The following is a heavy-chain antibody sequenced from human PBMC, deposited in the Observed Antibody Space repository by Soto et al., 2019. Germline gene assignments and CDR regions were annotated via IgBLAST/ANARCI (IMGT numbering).Heavy chain of an antibody. V-gene: IGHV3-43D*03. J-gene: IGHJ6*02. D-gene: IGHD6-19*01. Sequence: GGSLRLSCAASGFTFDDYAMHWVRQAPGKGLEWVSLISWDGGSTYYADSVKGRFTISRDNSKNSLYLQMNSLRAEDTALYYCAKDMAGDRGYYYYGMDVWGQGTTVTVSS. CDR1: GFTFDDYA. CDR3: AKDMAGDRGYYYYGMDV. CDR2: ISWDGGST.